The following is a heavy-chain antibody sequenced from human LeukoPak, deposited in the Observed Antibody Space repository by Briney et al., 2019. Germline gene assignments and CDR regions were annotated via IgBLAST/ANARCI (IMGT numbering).Heavy chain of an antibody. CDR2: VYYTGSA. D-gene: IGHD6-19*01. J-gene: IGHJ2*01. V-gene: IGHV4-59*01. CDR3: AREGVAGTPWWYFDL. CDR1: GGSITTSY. Sequence: SETLSLTCTVSGGSITTSYWSWIRQPPGKGLEWIGYVYYTGSANYNPSLRSRVTISVDPSQNQFSLKLNSVTAADTAVYCCAREGVAGTPWWYFDLWGRGTLVTVSS.